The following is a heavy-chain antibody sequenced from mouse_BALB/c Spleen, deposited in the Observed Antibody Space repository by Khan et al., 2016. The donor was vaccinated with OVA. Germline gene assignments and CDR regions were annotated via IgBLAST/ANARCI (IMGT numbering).Heavy chain of an antibody. CDR1: GYTFRNNG. D-gene: IGHD2-14*01. V-gene: IGHV9-3-1*01. J-gene: IGHJ4*01. Sequence: QIQLVQSGPELKKPGETVKISCKASGYTFRNNGMNWVKQAPGKGLKWMGWINTYTGEPTYADDFKGRFAFSLETSANTAYLQITNLKNEDTATYFCARVGYNGTMDTWGQGTSVTVSS. CDR2: INTYTGEP. CDR3: ARVGYNGTMDT.